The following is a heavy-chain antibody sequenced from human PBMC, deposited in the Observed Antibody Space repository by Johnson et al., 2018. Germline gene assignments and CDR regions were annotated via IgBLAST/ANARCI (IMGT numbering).Heavy chain of an antibody. V-gene: IGHV3-66*02. J-gene: IGHJ4*02. Sequence: VQLVESGGNLVQXGGSXRLXCAVSGLTVSNNYMSWVRQAPGKGLEWVSVIFRGGSTYYGDSVKGRCTISRDNSQNTLLLQMNSLRVEDTAVYYCVRGWESAFDYWGQGILVTVSS. D-gene: IGHD1-26*01. CDR1: GLTVSNNY. CDR2: IFRGGST. CDR3: VRGWESAFDY.